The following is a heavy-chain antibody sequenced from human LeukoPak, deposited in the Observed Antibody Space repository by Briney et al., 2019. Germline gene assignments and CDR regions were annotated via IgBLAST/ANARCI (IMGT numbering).Heavy chain of an antibody. V-gene: IGHV1-2*02. J-gene: IGHJ4*02. CDR2: INPNSGGT. Sequence: AASVKVSCKASGYTFTGYYMHWVRQAPGQGLEWMGWINPNSGGTNYAQKSQGRVTMTRDTSISTAYMELSRLRSDDTAVYYCARTPYSYGYKAPYYFDYWGQGTLVTVSS. CDR3: ARTPYSYGYKAPYYFDY. D-gene: IGHD5-18*01. CDR1: GYTFTGYY.